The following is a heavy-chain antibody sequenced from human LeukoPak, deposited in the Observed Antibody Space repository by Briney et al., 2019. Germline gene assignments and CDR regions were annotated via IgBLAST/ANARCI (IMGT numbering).Heavy chain of an antibody. J-gene: IGHJ4*02. D-gene: IGHD5-12*01. V-gene: IGHV4-34*01. Sequence: PSETLSLTCAVYGGSFSGYYWSWIRQPPGKGLEWIGEINQSGSTNYNPSLKSRVTISVDTSKNQFSLKLSSVTAADTAVYYCARGEWLRSWFGYWGQGTLVTVSS. CDR1: GGSFSGYY. CDR3: ARGEWLRSWFGY. CDR2: INQSGST.